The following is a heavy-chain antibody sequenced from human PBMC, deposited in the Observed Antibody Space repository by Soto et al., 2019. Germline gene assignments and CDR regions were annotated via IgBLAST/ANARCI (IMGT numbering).Heavy chain of an antibody. CDR1: GFTFSSYW. CDR2: IKQDGSEK. D-gene: IGHD3-3*01. Sequence: LRLSCAASGFTFSSYWMSWVRQAPGKGLEWVANIKQDGSEKYYVDSVKGRFTISRDNAKNSLYLQMNSLRAEDTAVYYCARRRDGDFWSGYYRYGMDVWGQGTTVTVS. CDR3: ARRRDGDFWSGYYRYGMDV. J-gene: IGHJ6*02. V-gene: IGHV3-7*03.